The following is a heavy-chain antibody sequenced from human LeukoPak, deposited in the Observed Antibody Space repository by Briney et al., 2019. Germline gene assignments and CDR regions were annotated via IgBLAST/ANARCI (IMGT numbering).Heavy chain of an antibody. D-gene: IGHD3-22*01. CDR3: ARYYDSSGYRAYNWFDP. V-gene: IGHV1-69*13. CDR1: GGTFISYA. J-gene: IGHJ5*02. Sequence: ASVKVSCKASGGTFISYAISWVRQAPGQGLEWMGGIIPIFGTANYAQKFQGRVTITADESTSTAYMELSSLRSEDTAVYYCARYYDSSGYRAYNWFDPWGQGTLVTVSS. CDR2: IIPIFGTA.